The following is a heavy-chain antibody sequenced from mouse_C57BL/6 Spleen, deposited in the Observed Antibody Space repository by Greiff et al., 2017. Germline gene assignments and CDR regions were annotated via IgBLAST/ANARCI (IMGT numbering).Heavy chain of an antibody. CDR2: FYPGSGSI. CDR1: GYTFTEYT. CDR3: ARHENYGNLFDY. V-gene: IGHV1-62-2*01. D-gene: IGHD2-1*01. J-gene: IGHJ2*01. Sequence: QVHVKQSGAELVKPGASVKLSCKASGYTFTEYTIHWVKQRSGQGLEWIGWFYPGSGSIKYNEKFKDKATLTADKSSSTVYMELSRLTSEDSAVYFCARHENYGNLFDYWGQGTTLTVSS.